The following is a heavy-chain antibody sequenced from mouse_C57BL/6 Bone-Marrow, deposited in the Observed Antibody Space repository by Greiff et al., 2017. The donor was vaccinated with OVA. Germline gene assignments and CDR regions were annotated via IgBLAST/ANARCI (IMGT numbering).Heavy chain of an antibody. CDR2: ISYDGSN. CDR3: ARGVLWLPTSFDY. D-gene: IGHD2-2*01. Sequence: EVQLQESGPGLVKPSQSLSLTCSVTGYSITSGYYWNWIRQFPGNKLEWMGYISYDGSNNYNPSLKNRISITRDTSKNQFFLKLNSVTTEDTATYYCARGVLWLPTSFDYWGQGTTLTVSS. CDR1: GYSITSGYY. V-gene: IGHV3-6*01. J-gene: IGHJ2*01.